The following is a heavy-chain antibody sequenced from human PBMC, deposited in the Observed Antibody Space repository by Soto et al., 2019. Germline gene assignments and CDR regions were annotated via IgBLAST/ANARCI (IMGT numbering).Heavy chain of an antibody. J-gene: IGHJ6*03. D-gene: IGHD3-10*01. CDR1: GGSISSYC. CDR3: ARVVSTMVRGVFTRGRDYYYYMDV. V-gene: IGHV4-59*01. Sequence: PSVTLSLTCTASGGSISSYCGSWIRQPPGKGLEWIGYIYYSGSTNYNPSLKNRVTISVDTSKNQFSLKLSSVTAADTAVYYCARVVSTMVRGVFTRGRDYYYYMDVWGKGTTVTVSS. CDR2: IYYSGST.